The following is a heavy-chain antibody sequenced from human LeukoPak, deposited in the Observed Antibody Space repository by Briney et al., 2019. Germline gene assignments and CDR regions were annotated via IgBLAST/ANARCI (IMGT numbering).Heavy chain of an antibody. V-gene: IGHV3-23*01. J-gene: IGHJ1*01. CDR1: GFTFSNYA. D-gene: IGHD3-10*01. CDR3: AKDQGYYGSGSYKEYFQH. Sequence: GGSLRLSCAASGFTFSNYAMTWVRQPPGKGLEWVSAISGSGGSTYYADSVKGRFTISRDNSKNTLYLQMNSLRAEDTAVYYCAKDQGYYGSGSYKEYFQHWGQGTLVTVSS. CDR2: ISGSGGST.